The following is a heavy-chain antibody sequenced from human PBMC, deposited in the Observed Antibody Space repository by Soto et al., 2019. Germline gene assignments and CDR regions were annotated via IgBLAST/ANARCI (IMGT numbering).Heavy chain of an antibody. D-gene: IGHD1-26*01. CDR3: ARGTHSYSGSHELDA. Sequence: EVQLVESGGRLVQRGGSLRLSCSGSGFIFGDHVMDWVRQAPGKGLAWVAGISGSGNSPFFIDSVKGRFTISRDNSKNTVYLEMNNLRDEDSAMYFCARGTHSYSGSHELDAWGLGTLVTVSS. V-gene: IGHV3-23*04. J-gene: IGHJ5*02. CDR2: ISGSGNSP. CDR1: GFIFGDHV.